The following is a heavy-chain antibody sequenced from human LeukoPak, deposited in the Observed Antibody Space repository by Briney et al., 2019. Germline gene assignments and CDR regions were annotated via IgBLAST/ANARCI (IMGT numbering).Heavy chain of an antibody. Sequence: SETLSLTCTVSSGSINGYYWSWIRQPPGKGLEWVGYISYSGSTNYNPSLKSRVTISVDTSKNQFSLKLSSVTAADTAVYYCARDHGGNSFDYWGQGTLVTVSS. CDR1: SGSINGYY. CDR3: ARDHGGNSFDY. J-gene: IGHJ4*02. V-gene: IGHV4-59*12. CDR2: ISYSGST. D-gene: IGHD4-23*01.